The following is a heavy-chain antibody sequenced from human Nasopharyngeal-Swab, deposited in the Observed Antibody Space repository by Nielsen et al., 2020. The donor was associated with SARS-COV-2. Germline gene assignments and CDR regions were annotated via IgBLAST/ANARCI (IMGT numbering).Heavy chain of an antibody. V-gene: IGHV3-11*04. Sequence: GGSLRLSCAASGFTFSDYCMSWIRQAPGKGLEWVSYISSSGSTIYYADSVKGRFTISRDNAKNSLYLQMNSLRAEDTAVYYRARVWELLSFDYWGQGTLVTVSS. CDR3: ARVWELLSFDY. CDR1: GFTFSDYC. CDR2: ISSSGSTI. D-gene: IGHD1-26*01. J-gene: IGHJ4*02.